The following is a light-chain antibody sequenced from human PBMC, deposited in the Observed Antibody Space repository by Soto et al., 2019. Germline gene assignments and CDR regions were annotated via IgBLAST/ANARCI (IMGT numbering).Light chain of an antibody. J-gene: IGKJ2*01. CDR1: HNIVTY. CDR2: EAS. V-gene: IGKV1-39*01. Sequence: DINMAQSPPSLSASVGDSVTITCRASHNIVTYLNWYQQKAGKAPSLLIYEASHLQSGVPFRFFGSGSGTDFTLTIDNLQDEDSATYYCQQSHSTPPTFGQGTKLEIK. CDR3: QQSHSTPPT.